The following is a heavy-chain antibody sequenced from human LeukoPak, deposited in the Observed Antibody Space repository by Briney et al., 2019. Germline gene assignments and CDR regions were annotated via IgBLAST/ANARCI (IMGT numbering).Heavy chain of an antibody. V-gene: IGHV1-8*01. CDR2: MNPNSGNT. J-gene: IGHJ5*02. Sequence: ASVKVSCKASGYTFTSYDINWVRQATAQGLEWMGWMNPNSGNTGYAQKFQGRVNMTRNTSISTAYMELRSLRSEDTAVYYCARRNKGLTTNGFDPWGQGTLVTVSS. CDR3: ARRNKGLTTNGFDP. CDR1: GYTFTSYD. D-gene: IGHD3-22*01.